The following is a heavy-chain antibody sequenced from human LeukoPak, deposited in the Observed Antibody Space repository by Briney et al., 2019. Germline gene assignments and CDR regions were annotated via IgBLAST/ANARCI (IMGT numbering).Heavy chain of an antibody. V-gene: IGHV3-53*01. D-gene: IGHD3-22*01. Sequence: GGSLRLSCAASGFTVSSNYINWVRQAPGKGLEWVSVIFASGGTTYYADSVKGRFTISRDNSKNTLSLQMNSLGAEDTAVYYCAKRQSSGFNCAFFDLWGQGTLVTVSS. CDR3: AKRQSSGFNCAFFDL. CDR1: GFTVSSNY. J-gene: IGHJ4*02. CDR2: IFASGGTT.